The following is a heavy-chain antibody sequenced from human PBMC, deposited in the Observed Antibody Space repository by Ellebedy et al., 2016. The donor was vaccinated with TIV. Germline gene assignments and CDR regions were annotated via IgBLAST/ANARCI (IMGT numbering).Heavy chain of an antibody. J-gene: IGHJ3*02. D-gene: IGHD1-26*01. V-gene: IGHV3-9*01. Sequence: PGGSLRLSCAGSGLSLGDYATHRVRQAPGKGLEWVSGISWNSGYISYADSVKGRFTISRDNDKNSLYLQMNSLRGDDTALYYCTKGNRYRSTGIAGATALDMWGHGTMVIVSS. CDR1: GLSLGDYA. CDR3: TKGNRYRSTGIAGATALDM. CDR2: ISWNSGYI.